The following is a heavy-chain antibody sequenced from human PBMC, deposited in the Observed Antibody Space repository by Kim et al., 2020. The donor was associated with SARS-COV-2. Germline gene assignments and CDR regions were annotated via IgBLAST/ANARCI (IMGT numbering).Heavy chain of an antibody. J-gene: IGHJ4*02. Sequence: NGHTNYAQKLQGRVTMTTDTSTSTAYMGLRSLRSDDTAVYYCARDPGIDYWGQGTLVTVSS. CDR3: ARDPGIDY. V-gene: IGHV1-18*01. CDR2: NGHT.